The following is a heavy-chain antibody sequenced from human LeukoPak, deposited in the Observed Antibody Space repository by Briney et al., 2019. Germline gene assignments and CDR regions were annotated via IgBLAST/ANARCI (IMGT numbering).Heavy chain of an antibody. Sequence: PGGSLSLSCAAPGFTFSSYWMSWVRRAPGKGLEWVAHIRQDGGDEYYVDSVKGRFTISRDNAKNSLYLQMNVLRVEDTAFYYCARDWVSLSSGRVFDYWGQGTLVTVSS. CDR3: ARDWVSLSSGRVFDY. D-gene: IGHD3-22*01. J-gene: IGHJ4*02. CDR1: GFTFSSYW. CDR2: IRQDGGDE. V-gene: IGHV3-7*01.